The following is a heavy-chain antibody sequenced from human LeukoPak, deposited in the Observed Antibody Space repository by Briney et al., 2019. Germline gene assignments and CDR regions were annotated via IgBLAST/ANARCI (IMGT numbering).Heavy chain of an antibody. CDR3: ARDRDYNLDY. Sequence: SETLSLTCTVSGGSISSGSYYWSWIRQPAGKGLEWIGYIYYSGSTNYNPSLKSRVTISVDTSKNQFSLKLSSVTAADTAVYYCARDRDYNLDYWGQGTLVTVSS. V-gene: IGHV4-61*10. D-gene: IGHD5-24*01. J-gene: IGHJ4*02. CDR2: IYYSGST. CDR1: GGSISSGSYY.